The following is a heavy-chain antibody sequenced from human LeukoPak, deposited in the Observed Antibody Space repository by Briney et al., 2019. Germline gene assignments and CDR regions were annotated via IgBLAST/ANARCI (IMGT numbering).Heavy chain of an antibody. CDR1: GFTFDDYA. D-gene: IGHD6-6*01. CDR3: AKALAARPYYYYYYTDV. J-gene: IGHJ6*03. CDR2: ISWNSGSI. V-gene: IGHV3-9*01. Sequence: GGSLRLSCAASGFTFDDYAMHWVRQAPGKGLEWVSGISWNSGSIGYADSVKGRFTISRDNAKNSLYLQMNSLRAEDTALYYCAKALAARPYYYYYYTDVWGKGTTVTVSS.